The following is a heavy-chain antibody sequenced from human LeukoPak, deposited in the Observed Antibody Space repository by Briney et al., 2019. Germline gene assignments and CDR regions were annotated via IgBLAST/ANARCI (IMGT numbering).Heavy chain of an antibody. J-gene: IGHJ4*02. D-gene: IGHD3-10*01. V-gene: IGHV3-23*01. CDR2: ISSSGGGT. CDR3: AKDISGSGKYYFDY. Sequence: GGSLRLSCAASGFTFSSYAMSWVRQAPGKGLEWVSLISSSGGGTYYADSVKGRFTISRDNAKNSLYLQMNSLRAEDTALYYCAKDISGSGKYYFDYWGQGTLVTVSS. CDR1: GFTFSSYA.